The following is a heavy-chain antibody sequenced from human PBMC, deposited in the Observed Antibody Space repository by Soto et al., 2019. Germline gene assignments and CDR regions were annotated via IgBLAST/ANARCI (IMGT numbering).Heavy chain of an antibody. CDR2: IIPLFGTP. CDR3: ARASPVICGGDPCYRLDSSFDS. Sequence: QVQLVQCGAEVRKPGSSLRVSCKSSGATFSTTGISWVRQAPGQGLEWMGGIIPLFGTPKYARKFQGRVSITADESTNTVYMELNSLRPDDAAVYYCARASPVICGGDPCYRLDSSFDSWGQCSLVIVSS. V-gene: IGHV1-69*01. J-gene: IGHJ5*01. CDR1: GATFSTTG. D-gene: IGHD2-21*02.